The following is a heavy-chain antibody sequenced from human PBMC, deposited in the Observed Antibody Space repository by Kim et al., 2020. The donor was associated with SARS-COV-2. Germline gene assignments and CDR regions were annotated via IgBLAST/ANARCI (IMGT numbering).Heavy chain of an antibody. CDR1: GGSISSGGYY. Sequence: SETLSLTCTVSGGSISSGGYYWSWIRQHPGKGLEWIGYIYYRGSTYYNPSLKSRVTISVDTSKNQFPLKLSSVTAADTAVYYCARANYDILTGYYIEYWGQGTLVTVSS. J-gene: IGHJ4*02. V-gene: IGHV4-31*03. CDR3: ARANYDILTGYYIEY. CDR2: IYYRGST. D-gene: IGHD3-9*01.